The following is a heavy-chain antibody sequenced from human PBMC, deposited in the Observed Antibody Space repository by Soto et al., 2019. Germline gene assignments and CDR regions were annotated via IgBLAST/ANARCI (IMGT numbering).Heavy chain of an antibody. CDR2: ISSSSSTI. CDR3: ARGGYGDYLE. J-gene: IGHJ4*02. V-gene: IGHV3-48*01. D-gene: IGHD4-17*01. CDR1: GFTFSSYS. Sequence: EVQLVESGGGLVQPGGSLRLSCAASGFTFSSYSMNWVRQAPGKGLEWVSYISSSSSTIYYADSVKGRFTISRDNAKNSLYRQMNSLRAADTAVYYCARGGYGDYLEWGQGTLVTVSS.